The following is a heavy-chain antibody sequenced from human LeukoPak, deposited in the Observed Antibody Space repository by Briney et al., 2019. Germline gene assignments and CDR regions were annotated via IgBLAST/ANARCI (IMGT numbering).Heavy chain of an antibody. CDR1: GFRFRNNW. J-gene: IGHJ6*03. CDR2: ISSSSSTI. V-gene: IGHV3-48*04. D-gene: IGHD3-10*01. CDR3: VYGSGSFDYYYYYMDV. Sequence: SGGSLRLSCAASGFRFRNNWMTWVRQAPGKGLERVSYISSSSSTIYYADSVKGRFTISRDNAKNSLYLQMNSLRAEDTAVYYCVYGSGSFDYYYYYMDVWGKGTTVTVSS.